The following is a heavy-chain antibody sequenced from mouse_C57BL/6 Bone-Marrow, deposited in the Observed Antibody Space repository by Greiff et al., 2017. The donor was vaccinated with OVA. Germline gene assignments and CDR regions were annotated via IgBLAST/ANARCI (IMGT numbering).Heavy chain of an antibody. D-gene: IGHD1-1*01. CDR3: TPTVVATRYFDV. J-gene: IGHJ1*03. CDR2: IEPENGDT. Sequence: EVMLVESGAELVRPGASVKLSCTASGFNIKDDYMHWVKQRPEQGLEWIGWIEPENGDTEYASKFQGKATITADTSSNTAYLQLSSLTSEDTAVYYCTPTVVATRYFDVWGTGTTVTVSS. CDR1: GFNIKDDY. V-gene: IGHV14-4*01.